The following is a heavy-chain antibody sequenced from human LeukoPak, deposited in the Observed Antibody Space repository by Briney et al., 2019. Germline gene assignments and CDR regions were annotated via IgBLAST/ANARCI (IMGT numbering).Heavy chain of an antibody. CDR2: ISTDGSSS. Sequence: GGSLRLSCAASGFTLRSYWMHWVRQAPGKGLEWVARISTDGSSSSYADSVKGRFTVSRDNAKNTLYLQMNSLRVVDTAVYYCARGFYDSSGGGFDPWGQGTLVTVS. J-gene: IGHJ5*02. CDR1: GFTLRSYW. V-gene: IGHV3-74*01. D-gene: IGHD3-22*01. CDR3: ARGFYDSSGGGFDP.